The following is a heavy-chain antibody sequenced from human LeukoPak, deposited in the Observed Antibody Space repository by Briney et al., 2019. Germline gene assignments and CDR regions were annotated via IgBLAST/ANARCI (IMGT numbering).Heavy chain of an antibody. CDR1: GFTFSSYA. V-gene: IGHV3-30*04. CDR3: ARGSRLGVVGRDAFDI. J-gene: IGHJ3*02. D-gene: IGHD3-3*01. Sequence: GGSLRLSCAASGFTFSSYAMHWVRQAPGKGLEWVAVISYDGSNKYYADSVKGRFTISRDNSKNTLYLQMNSLRAEDTAVYYCARGSRLGVVGRDAFDIWGQGTMATVSS. CDR2: ISYDGSNK.